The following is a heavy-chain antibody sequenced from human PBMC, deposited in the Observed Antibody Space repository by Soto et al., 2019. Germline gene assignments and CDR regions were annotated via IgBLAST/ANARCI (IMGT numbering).Heavy chain of an antibody. CDR2: INAGNGNT. CDR3: AGDSSGYYLFDY. D-gene: IGHD3-22*01. J-gene: IGHJ4*02. V-gene: IGHV1-3*01. Sequence: ASVKVSCKASGYTFTSYAMHWVRQAPGQRLEWMGWINAGNGNTKYSQKFQGRVTITRDTSASTAYMELSSLRSEDTAVYYCAGDSSGYYLFDYWGQGTLVTVSS. CDR1: GYTFTSYA.